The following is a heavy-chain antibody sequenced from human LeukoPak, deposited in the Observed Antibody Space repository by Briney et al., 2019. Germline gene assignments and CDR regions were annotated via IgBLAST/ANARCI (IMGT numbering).Heavy chain of an antibody. CDR1: GGSISSSNW. J-gene: IGHJ6*04. CDR2: IYHSGST. CDR3: ASYGSGSYYYGMDV. D-gene: IGHD3-10*01. V-gene: IGHV4-4*02. Sequence: ASETLSLTCAVSGGSISSSNWWSCVRQPPGKGLEWIGEIYHSGSTNYNPSLKSRVTISVDKSKNQFSLKLSSVTAADTAVYYCASYGSGSYYYGMDVWGKGTTVTVSS.